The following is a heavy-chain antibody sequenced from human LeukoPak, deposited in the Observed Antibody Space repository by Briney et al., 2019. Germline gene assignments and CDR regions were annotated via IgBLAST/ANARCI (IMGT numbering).Heavy chain of an antibody. V-gene: IGHV3-23*01. CDR1: GFTFSSYA. D-gene: IGHD3-22*01. CDR2: ISGSGGST. Sequence: PGGSLRLSCAASGFTFSSYAMSWIRQAPGKGLEWVSAISGSGGSTYYADSVQGRFTISRDNSKNTLYLQMNSLRAEDTAVYYCAKEGYYYDSSGYYIPYHLPPSAHFDYWGQGTLVTVSS. J-gene: IGHJ4*02. CDR3: AKEGYYYDSSGYYIPYHLPPSAHFDY.